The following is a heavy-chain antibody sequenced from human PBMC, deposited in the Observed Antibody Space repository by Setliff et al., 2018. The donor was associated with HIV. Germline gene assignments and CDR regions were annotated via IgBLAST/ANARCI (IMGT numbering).Heavy chain of an antibody. CDR1: GYSISSGYY. CDR2: IYHSGIT. CDR3: ARLGYSGSLVGAFDI. Sequence: PSETLSLTCTVSGYSISSGYYWGWIRQPPGKGLEWIGSIYHSGITYYNSSLKSRVTISVDTSKNQFSLNLTSVTAADTVVYYCARLGYSGSLVGAFDIWGQGTMVTVSS. V-gene: IGHV4-38-2*02. J-gene: IGHJ3*02. D-gene: IGHD1-26*01.